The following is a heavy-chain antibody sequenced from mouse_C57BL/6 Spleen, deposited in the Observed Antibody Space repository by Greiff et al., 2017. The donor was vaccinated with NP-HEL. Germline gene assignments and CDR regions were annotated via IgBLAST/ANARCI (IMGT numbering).Heavy chain of an antibody. V-gene: IGHV1-61*01. J-gene: IGHJ1*03. CDR3: ARKYYGSSYPNWYFDV. CDR1: GYTFTSYW. Sequence: VQLQQPGAELVRPGSSVKLSCKASGYTFTSYWMDWVKQRPGQGLEWIGNIYPSDSETHYNQKFKDKATLTVDKSSSTAYMQLSSLTSEDSAVYYCARKYYGSSYPNWYFDVWGTGTTVTVSS. D-gene: IGHD1-1*01. CDR2: IYPSDSET.